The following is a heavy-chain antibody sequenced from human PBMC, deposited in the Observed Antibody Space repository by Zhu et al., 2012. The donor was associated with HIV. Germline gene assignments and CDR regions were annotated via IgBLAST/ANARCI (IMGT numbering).Heavy chain of an antibody. Sequence: QVQLQESGPGLVKPSETLSLMISRTPEVTCVVVDVSHGDPEVKFNWSGLDTSTTVGLEIQPLLKSRVTISLDTSNNDLSLRLNSVTAADTAKYYCARDPGTAAPGSFRYFDSWGQGTLV. V-gene: IGHV4-59*13. CDR2: STTVGL. D-gene: IGHD6-13*01. J-gene: IGHJ4*02. CDR3: ARDPGTAAPGSFRYFDS. CDR1: EVTCVV.